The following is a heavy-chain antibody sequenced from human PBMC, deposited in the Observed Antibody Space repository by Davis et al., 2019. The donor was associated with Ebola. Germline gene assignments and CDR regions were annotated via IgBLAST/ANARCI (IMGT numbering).Heavy chain of an antibody. Sequence: GESLKISCAASGFTFSSYWMSWVRQAPGKGLEWVANIKQDGSDKFYVDSVRGRFTISKDNAKNSLYLQMNSLQTEDTAVYYCATWSGAVWGQGTTVTVSS. CDR3: ATWSGAV. D-gene: IGHD3-10*01. V-gene: IGHV3-7*03. J-gene: IGHJ6*02. CDR1: GFTFSSYW. CDR2: IKQDGSDK.